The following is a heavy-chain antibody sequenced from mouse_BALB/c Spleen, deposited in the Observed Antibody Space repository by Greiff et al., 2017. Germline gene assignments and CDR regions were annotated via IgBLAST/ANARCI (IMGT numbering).Heavy chain of an antibody. J-gene: IGHJ4*01. CDR2: ISSGGSYT. CDR3: TRDHRAMDY. Sequence: EVKVVESGGGLVKPGGSLKLSCAASGFTFSSYTMSWVRQTPEKRLEWVATISSGGSYTYYPDSVKGRFTISRDNAKNTLYLQMSSLKSEDTAMYYCTRDHRAMDYWGQGTSVTGSS. D-gene: IGHD3-1*01. V-gene: IGHV5-6-4*01. CDR1: GFTFSSYT.